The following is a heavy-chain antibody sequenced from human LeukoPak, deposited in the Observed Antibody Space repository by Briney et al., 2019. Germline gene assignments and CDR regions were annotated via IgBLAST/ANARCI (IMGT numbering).Heavy chain of an antibody. CDR1: GYTFTGYY. CDR3: ARRTPEAGSATYYYDSSGYYHIDY. CDR2: INPNSGGT. V-gene: IGHV1-2*02. Sequence: ASVKVSCKASGYTFTGYYMHWVRQAPGQGLEWMGWINPNSGGTNYAQKFQGRVTMTRDTSISTAYMELSRLRSDDTAVYYCARRTPEAGSATYYYDSSGYYHIDYWGQGTLVTVSS. D-gene: IGHD3-22*01. J-gene: IGHJ4*02.